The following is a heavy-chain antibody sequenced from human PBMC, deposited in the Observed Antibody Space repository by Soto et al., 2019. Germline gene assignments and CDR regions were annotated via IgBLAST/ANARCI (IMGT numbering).Heavy chain of an antibody. V-gene: IGHV3-74*01. Sequence: LRLSCAASGFTFDTYWLNWVRQAPGEGPEWRSGIDSDGTISSYADSVKGRFTISRDNARNTLTLQMNSLRADDTAVYYCARLSGDHSAFFYYGMDAWGQGTTVTVSS. CDR1: GFTFDTYW. J-gene: IGHJ6*02. CDR3: ARLSGDHSAFFYYGMDA. CDR2: IDSDGTIS. D-gene: IGHD2-21*01.